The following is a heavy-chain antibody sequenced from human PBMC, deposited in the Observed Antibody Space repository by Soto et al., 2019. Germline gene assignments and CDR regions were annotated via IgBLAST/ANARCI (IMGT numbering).Heavy chain of an antibody. CDR2: IGSDGRRD. J-gene: IGHJ4*02. CDR1: GVTCGRHG. Sequence: QVQLVESGGGVVQPGGSLRRSCAASGVTCGRHGMHWVRQAPGKGLEWVAVIGSDGRRDSYADSVKGRFTISRDNGQNTLYLQMNSLRAEDTGVYYWARDDDYGENGLDYWGQGTLVTVSS. D-gene: IGHD4-17*01. CDR3: ARDDDYGENGLDY. V-gene: IGHV3-33*01.